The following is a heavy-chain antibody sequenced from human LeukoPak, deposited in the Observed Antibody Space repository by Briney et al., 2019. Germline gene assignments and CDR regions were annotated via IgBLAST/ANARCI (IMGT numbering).Heavy chain of an antibody. J-gene: IGHJ3*01. Sequence: GGSLRLSCVGSQFTFATYAMTWVRLTPGKGLEWVSSTGVSGTYTNYADSVRGRFTVSRDNSKNMLYLQMNSLRAEDTGVYYCGRDPNGDYVGAFEFWGQGTLVSVSA. CDR1: QFTFATYA. V-gene: IGHV3-23*01. D-gene: IGHD4-17*01. CDR3: GRDPNGDYVGAFEF. CDR2: TGVSGTYT.